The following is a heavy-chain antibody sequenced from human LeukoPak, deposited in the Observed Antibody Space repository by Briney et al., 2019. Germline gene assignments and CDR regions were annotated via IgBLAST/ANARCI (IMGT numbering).Heavy chain of an antibody. J-gene: IGHJ4*02. V-gene: IGHV1-24*01. CDR3: AIVGAAEILY. D-gene: IGHD1-26*01. Sequence: ASVKVSCKLSGDTLTELSMHWVRHSPAKGLEWMGSFDPEDDEKIYARNFQGRLTMTDDTSTNTAYMELSSLRSEDTALYYCAIVGAAEILYWGQGTLVTVSS. CDR2: FDPEDDEK. CDR1: GDTLTELS.